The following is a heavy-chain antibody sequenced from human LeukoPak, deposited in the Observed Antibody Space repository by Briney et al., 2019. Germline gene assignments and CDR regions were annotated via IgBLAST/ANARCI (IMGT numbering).Heavy chain of an antibody. CDR1: GFTFSSYW. V-gene: IGHV3-74*01. CDR2: INSDGSST. Sequence: PGGSLRLSCAASGFTFSSYWMHWVRQAPGKGLVWVSRINSDGSSTSYADSVKGRFTISRDNSKNTLYLQMNSLRAEDTAAYYCAKDLRVIVVTYYMDVWGKGTTVTVSS. J-gene: IGHJ6*03. CDR3: AKDLRVIVVTYYMDV. D-gene: IGHD2-2*01.